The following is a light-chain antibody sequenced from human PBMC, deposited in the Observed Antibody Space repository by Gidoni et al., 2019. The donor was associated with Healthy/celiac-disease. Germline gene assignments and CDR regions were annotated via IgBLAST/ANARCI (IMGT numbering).Light chain of an antibody. J-gene: IGKJ4*01. Sequence: EIVRTQSPLSLPVTPGEPASISCRSSQSLLHSNGYNDLDWYLQKPGQSPQLLIYLGSNRASGVPDRFSGSGSGIDFTLKSSRVEAEDVGVYYCMQALQTPLTFGGGTKVEIK. V-gene: IGKV2-28*01. CDR3: MQALQTPLT. CDR2: LGS. CDR1: QSLLHSNGYND.